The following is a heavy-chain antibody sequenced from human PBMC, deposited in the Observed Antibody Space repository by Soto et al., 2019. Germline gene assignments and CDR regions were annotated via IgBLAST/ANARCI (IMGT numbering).Heavy chain of an antibody. V-gene: IGHV4-30-4*01. Sequence: LSLTCTVSGGSISSGDYYWSWIRQPPGKGLEWIGYIYYSGSTYYNPSLKSRVTISVDTSKNQFSLKLSSVTAADTAVYYCARGGYGYGVLFDYWGQRTLVTVSS. D-gene: IGHD5-18*01. CDR1: GGSISSGDYY. J-gene: IGHJ4*02. CDR3: ARGGYGYGVLFDY. CDR2: IYYSGST.